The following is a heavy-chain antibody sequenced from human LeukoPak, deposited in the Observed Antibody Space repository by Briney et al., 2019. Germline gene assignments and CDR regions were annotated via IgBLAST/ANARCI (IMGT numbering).Heavy chain of an antibody. CDR2: TSGSGRSI. Sequence: GGSLRLSCAASGFTFSSYAMSWVRQAPGKGLEWVSGTSGSGRSIHYADSVKGRFTISRDNSKNTLYLQMNSLRADDTAVYYCAKDMNSWRDGSGLGDYFDYWGQGTLVTVSS. D-gene: IGHD6-19*01. J-gene: IGHJ4*02. CDR3: AKDMNSWRDGSGLGDYFDY. V-gene: IGHV3-23*01. CDR1: GFTFSSYA.